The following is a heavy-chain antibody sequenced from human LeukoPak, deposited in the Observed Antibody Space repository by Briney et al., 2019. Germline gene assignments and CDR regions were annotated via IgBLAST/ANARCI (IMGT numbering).Heavy chain of an antibody. J-gene: IGHJ4*02. D-gene: IGHD3-22*01. V-gene: IGHV3-23*01. CDR3: ANTRPTYYYDSSDGIGF. Sequence: GGSLRLSCAASKFTFSSYAMSWVRQAPGKGLEWVSAISASGSSTYYADSVKGRFTISRENSKETLYLQMNSLRAEDTAVYYCANTRPTYYYDSSDGIGFWGQGTLVTVSS. CDR1: KFTFSSYA. CDR2: ISASGSST.